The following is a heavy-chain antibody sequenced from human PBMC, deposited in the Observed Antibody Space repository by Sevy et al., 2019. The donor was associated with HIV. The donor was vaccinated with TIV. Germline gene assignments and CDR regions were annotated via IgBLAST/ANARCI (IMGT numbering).Heavy chain of an antibody. CDR1: GGSINNKAYY. V-gene: IGHV4-39*01. J-gene: IGHJ1*01. Sequence: SETLSLTCTVSGGSINNKAYYWAWIRQPPGKGLEWIGSMSYSGNSYYNPSLNCRVTISLDTSKNQFSLGLTFVTAADTAVYYCARRLAAAGGGNEYFQPWGQGTLVTVSP. CDR3: ARRLAAAGGGNEYFQP. CDR2: MSYSGNS. D-gene: IGHD6-13*01.